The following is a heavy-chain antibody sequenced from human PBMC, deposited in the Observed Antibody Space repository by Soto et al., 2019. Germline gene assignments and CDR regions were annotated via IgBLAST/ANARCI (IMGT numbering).Heavy chain of an antibody. CDR2: ISGSGGST. CDR3: AKLDTRTVAGTGYFDY. J-gene: IGHJ4*02. V-gene: IGHV3-23*01. CDR1: GFTFSSYA. D-gene: IGHD6-19*01. Sequence: EVQLLESGGGLVQPGGSLRLSCAASGFTFSSYAMSWVRQAPGKGLEWVSAISGSGGSTYYADSVKGRFTISRDNSKNTLYLQMNSLRAEDTAVYYCAKLDTRTVAGTGYFDYWGQGTLVTVSS.